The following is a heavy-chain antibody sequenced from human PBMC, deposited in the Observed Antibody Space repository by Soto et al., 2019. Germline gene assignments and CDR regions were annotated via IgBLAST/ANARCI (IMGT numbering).Heavy chain of an antibody. Sequence: SETLSLTCTVSGGSISSSSYYWGWIRQPPGKGLEWIGSIYYSGSTYYNPSLKSRVTISVDTSRNQFSLKLSSVTAADTAVYYCARVARLTVFRNWLDPWGQGTLVTVSS. D-gene: IGHD3-9*01. V-gene: IGHV4-39*01. CDR1: GGSISSSSYY. CDR2: IYYSGST. J-gene: IGHJ5*02. CDR3: ARVARLTVFRNWLDP.